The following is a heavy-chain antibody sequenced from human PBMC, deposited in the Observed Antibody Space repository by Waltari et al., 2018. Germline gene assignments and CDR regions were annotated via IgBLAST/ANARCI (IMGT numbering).Heavy chain of an antibody. D-gene: IGHD6-13*01. J-gene: IGHJ6*02. Sequence: LVQSGGGLVQPGDSLRLPCAASGFTFSKSWMHWVRQAPGEGLVWVSRINGDGSSTSHADSVKGRFTTSRDNAKNTLYLQMKSLRVKDTGVYYCARVAPKTYRSPVPGRDYYYGMDVWGQGTAVIVSS. CDR1: GFTFSKSW. CDR2: INGDGSST. V-gene: IGHV3-74*01. CDR3: ARVAPKTYRSPVPGRDYYYGMDV.